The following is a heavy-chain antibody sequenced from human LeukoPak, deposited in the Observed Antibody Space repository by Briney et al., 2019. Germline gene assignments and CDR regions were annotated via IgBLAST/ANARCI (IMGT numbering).Heavy chain of an antibody. D-gene: IGHD5-18*01. Sequence: PSVKLSCKASGGTFSSYAISWVRQAPGQGLEWMGGIIPIVGTANYAQKFQGRVTMTRDMSTSTVYMELSSLRSEDTAVYYCARDRGYSYGYRWFDPWGQGTLVTVSS. CDR3: ARDRGYSYGYRWFDP. V-gene: IGHV1-69*05. J-gene: IGHJ5*02. CDR1: GGTFSSYA. CDR2: IIPIVGTA.